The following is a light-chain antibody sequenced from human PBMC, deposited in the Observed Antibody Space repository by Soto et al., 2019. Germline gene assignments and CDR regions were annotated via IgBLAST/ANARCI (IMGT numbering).Light chain of an antibody. CDR1: QSISRY. V-gene: IGKV1-39*01. J-gene: IGKJ2*01. Sequence: DIQMTQSPSSLSASVGDRVTITCRASQSISRYLKWYQQKPGKAPKLLIYGASSLQSGVPSRFSGSGSGTDFTLTISGLQPEDFATYHCQQSYRIPRYTVVQETKLDIK. CDR3: QQSYRIPRYT. CDR2: GAS.